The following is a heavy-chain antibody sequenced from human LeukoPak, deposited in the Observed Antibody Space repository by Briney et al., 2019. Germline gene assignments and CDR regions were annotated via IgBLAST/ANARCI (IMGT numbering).Heavy chain of an antibody. V-gene: IGHV3-7*02. J-gene: IGHJ5*02. CDR1: GFTFSSYW. CDR2: IKQDGSEQ. D-gene: IGHD5-24*01. Sequence: GGSLRLSCAASGFTFSSYWMSWVRQAPGKGLEWVANIKQDGSEQYYVDSVKGRFTISRDNAKNSLYLQMNSLRAEDTAVYYCARASDPWLQLTWGQGTLVTVSS. CDR3: ARASDPWLQLT.